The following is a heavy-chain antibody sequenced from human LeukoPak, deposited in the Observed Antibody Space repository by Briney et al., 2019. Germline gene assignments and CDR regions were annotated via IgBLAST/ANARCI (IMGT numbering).Heavy chain of an antibody. J-gene: IGHJ4*02. CDR3: ARGRGVGATALDY. Sequence: PGGSLKLSCVASGVTFSGSIMHWVRQASGKALEWVARSKSKTDNYAPAYAASVKGRFTISRDDSKNTAYLQMNSLRAEDTAVYYCARGRGVGATALDYWGQGTLVTVSS. V-gene: IGHV3-73*01. CDR1: GVTFSGSI. CDR2: SKSKTDNYAP. D-gene: IGHD1-26*01.